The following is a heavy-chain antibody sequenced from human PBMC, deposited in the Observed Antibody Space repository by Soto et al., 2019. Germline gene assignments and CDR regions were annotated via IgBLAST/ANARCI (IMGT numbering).Heavy chain of an antibody. J-gene: IGHJ6*02. CDR1: GFTFSSYA. V-gene: IGHV3-30-3*01. Sequence: GGSLRLSCAASGFTFSSYAMHWVRQAPGKGLEWVAVISYDGSNKYYADSVKGRFTISRGNSKNTLYLQMNSLRAEDTAVYYCARDTGWNCSSTSCYTAYYYYGMDVWGQGTTVTVSS. CDR3: ARDTGWNCSSTSCYTAYYYYGMDV. CDR2: ISYDGSNK. D-gene: IGHD2-2*02.